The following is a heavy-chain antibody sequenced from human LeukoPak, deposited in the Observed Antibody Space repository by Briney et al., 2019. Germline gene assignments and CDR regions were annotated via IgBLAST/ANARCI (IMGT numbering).Heavy chain of an antibody. CDR3: ATSYDYVWGSYRYRDYYYYYMDV. D-gene: IGHD3-16*02. CDR1: GGTLRSYA. J-gene: IGHJ6*03. Sequence: SVKVSCKASGGTLRSYAISWVRQAPGQGLEWMGGIIPIFGTANYAQKFQGRVTITADKSTSTAYMELSSLRSEDTAVYYCATSYDYVWGSYRYRDYYYYYMDVWGKGTTVTVSS. V-gene: IGHV1-69*06. CDR2: IIPIFGTA.